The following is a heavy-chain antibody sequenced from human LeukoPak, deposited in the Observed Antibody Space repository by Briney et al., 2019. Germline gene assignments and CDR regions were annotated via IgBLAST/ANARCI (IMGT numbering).Heavy chain of an antibody. V-gene: IGHV4-61*02. Sequence: SQTLSLTCTVSGGSISSGSYYWSWIRQPAGKGLEWIGRIYTSGSTNYNPSLKSRVTTSVDTSKNQFSLKLSSVTAADTAVYYCAREDYYDSSGYYWYFDLWGRGTLVTVSS. CDR1: GGSISSGSYY. CDR3: AREDYYDSSGYYWYFDL. J-gene: IGHJ2*01. D-gene: IGHD3-22*01. CDR2: IYTSGST.